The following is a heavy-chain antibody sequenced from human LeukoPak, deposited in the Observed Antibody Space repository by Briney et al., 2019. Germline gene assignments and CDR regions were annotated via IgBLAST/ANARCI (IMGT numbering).Heavy chain of an antibody. CDR3: TTPGILYDAFDI. Sequence: GGSLRLSCAASGFTFSNAWMSWVSQAPGKGMEWVGRIKSKTDGGTTDYAAPVKGRFTISRDDSKNTLYLQMNSLKTEDTAVYYCTTPGILYDAFDIWGQGTMVTVSS. CDR2: IKSKTDGGTT. D-gene: IGHD1-14*01. J-gene: IGHJ3*02. CDR1: GFTFSNAW. V-gene: IGHV3-15*01.